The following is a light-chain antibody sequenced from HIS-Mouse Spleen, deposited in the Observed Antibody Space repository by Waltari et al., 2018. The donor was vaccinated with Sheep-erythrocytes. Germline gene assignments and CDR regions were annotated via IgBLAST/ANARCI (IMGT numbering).Light chain of an antibody. CDR1: QSISSW. CDR3: QQYNSYSLTWT. CDR2: KAS. Sequence: DIQMTQSPSTLSASVGDRVTIPCPASQSISSWLAWYQQKPGKAPKLLIYKASSLKSGVPSRFSGRGTGTEFTLTISSLQPDDFATYYCQQYNSYSLTWTFGQGTKVEIK. V-gene: IGKV1-5*03. J-gene: IGKJ1*01.